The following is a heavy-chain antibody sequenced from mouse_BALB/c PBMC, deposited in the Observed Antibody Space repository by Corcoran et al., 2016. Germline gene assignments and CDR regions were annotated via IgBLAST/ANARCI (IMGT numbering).Heavy chain of an antibody. V-gene: IGHV9-1*02. Sequence: QIQLVQSGPELKKPGETVKISCKASGYTFTNYGMNWVKQAPGKGLKWMGWINTYTGEPTYADDFKGRFAFSLETSASTAYLQINNLKNEDMATYFCARRANWDARYYFDYWGQGTTLTVSS. D-gene: IGHD4-1*01. CDR2: INTYTGEP. J-gene: IGHJ2*01. CDR1: GYTFTNYG. CDR3: ARRANWDARYYFDY.